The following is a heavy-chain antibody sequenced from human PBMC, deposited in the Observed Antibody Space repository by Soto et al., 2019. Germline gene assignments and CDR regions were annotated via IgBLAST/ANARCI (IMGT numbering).Heavy chain of an antibody. CDR3: ARVERGTATTVVDAFDI. CDR1: GGSVNSGNYY. J-gene: IGHJ3*02. CDR2: MSHSGGT. V-gene: IGHV4-34*01. D-gene: IGHD1-1*01. Sequence: QVQLQQWGAGLLKPSETLSLTCAVFGGSVNSGNYYWSWIRQPPGKGLEWIGEMSHSGGTHFNPSLKSRVTISVDTCKNQFSLKMRSVTAAATALYYCARVERGTATTVVDAFDIWGPGTMVTVSS.